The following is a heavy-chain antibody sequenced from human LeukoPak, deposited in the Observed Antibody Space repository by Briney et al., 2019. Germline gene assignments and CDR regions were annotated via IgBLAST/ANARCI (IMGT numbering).Heavy chain of an antibody. J-gene: IGHJ4*02. CDR2: IKQDGSEK. D-gene: IGHD4-17*01. V-gene: IGHV3-7*01. CDR1: GFTFSSYW. Sequence: GGSLRLSCAASGFTFSSYWMSWVGQAPGKRLEWVANIKQDGSEKYYVDSVKGRFTISRDNAKNSLYLQMNSLRAENTAVYYCARDRGDYGDYLNWGQGTLVTVSS. CDR3: ARDRGDYGDYLN.